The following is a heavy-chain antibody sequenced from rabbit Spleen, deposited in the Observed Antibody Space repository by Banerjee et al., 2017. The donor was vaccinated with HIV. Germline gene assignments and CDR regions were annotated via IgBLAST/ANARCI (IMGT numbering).Heavy chain of an antibody. CDR3: ARDGAGGTYFAL. CDR2: IDPVFGIT. J-gene: IGHJ6*01. CDR1: GFTLSSYY. Sequence: HLVESGGGLVQPGGSLKLSCTASGFTLSSYYMNWVRQAPGKGLEWIGYIDPVFGITYYANWVSGRFSISRENAQNTVFLQMTSLTAADTATYFCARDGAGGTYFALWGPGTLVTVS. V-gene: IGHV1S7*01. D-gene: IGHD8-1*01.